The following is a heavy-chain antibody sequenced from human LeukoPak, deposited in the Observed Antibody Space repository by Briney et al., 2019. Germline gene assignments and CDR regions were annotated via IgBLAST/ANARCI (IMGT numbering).Heavy chain of an antibody. D-gene: IGHD1-26*01. CDR3: ASSRVGATFYFDY. J-gene: IGHJ4*02. CDR1: GGSISSSSYY. CDR2: IYYSGST. V-gene: IGHV4-39*07. Sequence: PSETLSLTCTVSGGSISSSSYYWGWIRQPPGKGLEWIGSIYYSGSTYYNPSLKSRVTISVDTSKNQFSLKLSSVTAADTAVYYCASSRVGATFYFDYWGQGTLVTVSS.